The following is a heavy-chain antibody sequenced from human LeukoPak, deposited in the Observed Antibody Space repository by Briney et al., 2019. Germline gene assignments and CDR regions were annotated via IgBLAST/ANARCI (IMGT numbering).Heavy chain of an antibody. V-gene: IGHV1-69*05. J-gene: IGHJ4*02. D-gene: IGHD5-18*01. CDR2: IIPIFGTA. Sequence: EASVKVSCKASGGTFSSYAISWVRQAPGQGLEWMGGIIPIFGTANYAQKFQGRVTITTDESTSTAYMELSSLRSEDTAVYYCARVGYSNSYDYWGQGTLVTVPS. CDR3: ARVGYSNSYDY. CDR1: GGTFSSYA.